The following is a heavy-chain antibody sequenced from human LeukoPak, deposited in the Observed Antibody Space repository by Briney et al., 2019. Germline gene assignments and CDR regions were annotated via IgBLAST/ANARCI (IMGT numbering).Heavy chain of an antibody. Sequence: GGSLRLSCGASGFVFDDYDMHWVRQAPGKGLEWVAFIRSDGYHTYYTDSVKGRFIITRDNFKNTLYLQMNSLRLEDMAVYYCAKPSGSGVDYWGRGTRVTVSS. J-gene: IGHJ4*02. D-gene: IGHD1-26*01. CDR3: AKPSGSGVDY. CDR2: IRSDGYHT. V-gene: IGHV3-30*02. CDR1: GFVFDDYD.